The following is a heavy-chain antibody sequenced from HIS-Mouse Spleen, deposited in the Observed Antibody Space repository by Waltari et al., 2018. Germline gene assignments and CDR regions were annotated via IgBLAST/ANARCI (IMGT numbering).Heavy chain of an antibody. CDR2: IYSGGST. D-gene: IGHD3-10*01. CDR3: ARGVGRRYFDY. CDR1: GFTVSSHY. V-gene: IGHV3-66*01. Sequence: EVQLVESGGGLVQPGGSLRLSCAASGFTVSSHYMSWARQAPGKGLEWVSVIYSGGSTYYADSVKGRFTISRDNSKNTLYLQMNSLRAEDTAVYYCARGVGRRYFDYWGQGTLVTVSS. J-gene: IGHJ4*02.